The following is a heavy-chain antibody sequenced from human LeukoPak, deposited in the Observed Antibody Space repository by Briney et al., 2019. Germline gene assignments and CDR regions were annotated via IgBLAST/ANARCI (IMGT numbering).Heavy chain of an antibody. CDR1: GFTVSSNY. V-gene: IGHV3-66*01. CDR3: AKEYADDGSGSYSPSFDY. J-gene: IGHJ4*02. D-gene: IGHD3-10*01. CDR2: IYSGGST. Sequence: GGSLRLSCAASGFTVSSNYMSWVRQAPGKGLEWVSVIYSGGSTYYADSVKGRFTISRDNSKNTLYLQMNSLRAEDTAVYYCAKEYADDGSGSYSPSFDYWGQGTLVTVSS.